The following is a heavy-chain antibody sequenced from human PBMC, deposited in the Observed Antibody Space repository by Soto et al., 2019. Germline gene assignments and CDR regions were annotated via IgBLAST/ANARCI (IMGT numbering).Heavy chain of an antibody. CDR1: GFKFSNYA. Sequence: GGSLRLSCAASGFKFSNYAMSWVRQAPGKGLEWVSLISATGGGTYYADSVKGRFTISRDNSHNTLYLQVHSLTAEDTAVYYCARDRRAGGNSAFYFDFWGQGAQVTVSS. D-gene: IGHD3-16*01. J-gene: IGHJ4*02. CDR3: ARDRRAGGNSAFYFDF. CDR2: ISATGGGT. V-gene: IGHV3-23*01.